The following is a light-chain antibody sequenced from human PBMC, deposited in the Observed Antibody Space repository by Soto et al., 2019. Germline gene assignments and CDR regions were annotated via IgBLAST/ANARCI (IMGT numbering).Light chain of an antibody. J-gene: IGLJ1*01. CDR2: EGS. V-gene: IGLV2-23*01. Sequence: QSALTQPASVSGSPGQSITISCTGTSSDVGSYNLVSWYQQHPGKAPKNIIYEGSKRPSGVSNRFSGSKSGNTASLTISGLQAEDEAEYYCSSYAGSNNFVFGTGTKLTVL. CDR3: SSYAGSNNFV. CDR1: SSDVGSYNL.